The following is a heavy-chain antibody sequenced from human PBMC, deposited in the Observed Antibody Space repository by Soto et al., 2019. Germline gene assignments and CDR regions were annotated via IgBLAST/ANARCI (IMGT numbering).Heavy chain of an antibody. J-gene: IGHJ4*02. CDR1: GLTFRNAW. V-gene: IGHV3-15*01. Sequence: PGGSLRLSCAASGLTFRNAWMSWVRQAPGKGLERVGRVKSKTDGGTTDYAAPVKGRFTISRDDSRNTVHLQMNSLKTEDTGVYYCITIAGSYIGEPFDHWGLGTLVTVSS. CDR2: VKSKTDGGTT. D-gene: IGHD1-26*01. CDR3: ITIAGSYIGEPFDH.